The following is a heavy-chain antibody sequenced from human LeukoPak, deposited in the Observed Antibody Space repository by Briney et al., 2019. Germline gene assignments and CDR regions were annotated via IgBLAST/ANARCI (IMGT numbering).Heavy chain of an antibody. J-gene: IGHJ5*02. V-gene: IGHV3-7*01. CDR1: RFTFSTYW. D-gene: IGHD2-21*02. Sequence: PGGSLRLSCAASRFTFSTYWMSWIRQAPGKGLEWVASINQGGSDKYYVDSVKGRFTISRDNARNSMYLEMNSLRAEDTAVYYCARGQVTAPAPFDPWGQGTLVTVSS. CDR2: INQGGSDK. CDR3: ARGQVTAPAPFDP.